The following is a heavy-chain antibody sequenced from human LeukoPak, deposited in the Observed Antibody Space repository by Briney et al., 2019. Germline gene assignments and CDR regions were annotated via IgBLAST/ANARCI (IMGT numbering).Heavy chain of an antibody. Sequence: GGSLRLSCAASGFTFSNYGMHWVRQAPGKGLEWVAVIWYDGSNKYYVDSVKGRFTISRDNSKNTLYLQMNSLRAEDTAVYYCAKPRPSYSSSWYDHWGQGTLVTVSS. CDR1: GFTFSNYG. D-gene: IGHD6-13*01. CDR3: AKPRPSYSSSWYDH. CDR2: IWYDGSNK. J-gene: IGHJ5*02. V-gene: IGHV3-33*06.